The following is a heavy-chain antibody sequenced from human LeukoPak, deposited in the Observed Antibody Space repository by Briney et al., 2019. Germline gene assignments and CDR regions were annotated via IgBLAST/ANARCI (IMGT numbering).Heavy chain of an antibody. D-gene: IGHD5-24*01. Sequence: ASVKVSCKTSAYSFTGYYTRWVRQDPGQGLEWMGWINPNSGGTNYAQKFQGRVTMTRDTSISTAYMELSRLRSDDTAVYYCARDHLQANDYWGQGTLVTVSS. CDR1: AYSFTGYY. J-gene: IGHJ4*02. CDR3: ARDHLQANDY. CDR2: INPNSGGT. V-gene: IGHV1-2*02.